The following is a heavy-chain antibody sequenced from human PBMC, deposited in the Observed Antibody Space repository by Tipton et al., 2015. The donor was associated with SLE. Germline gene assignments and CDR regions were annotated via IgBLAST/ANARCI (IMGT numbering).Heavy chain of an antibody. CDR3: TRGGWLGELSHFDY. CDR1: GGSVSSSSYY. D-gene: IGHD3-16*02. Sequence: TLSLTCTVSGGSVSSSSYYWDWIRQPPGKGLEWIGSIYYSGSTYYNPSLKSRVTISVDKSKNQVSLKLTSVTAADTAVYYCTRGGWLGELSHFDYWGQGTLVTVSS. CDR2: IYYSGST. V-gene: IGHV4-39*07. J-gene: IGHJ4*02.